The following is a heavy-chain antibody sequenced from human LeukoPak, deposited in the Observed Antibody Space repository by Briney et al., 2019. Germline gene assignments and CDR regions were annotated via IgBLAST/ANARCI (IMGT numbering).Heavy chain of an antibody. J-gene: IGHJ4*02. D-gene: IGHD3-10*01. CDR1: AGSISSYY. CDR3: ARGSTYYSSGSYYPHFDY. V-gene: IGHV4-59*01. CDR2: IYYSGST. Sequence: PSETLSLTCTVSAGSISSYYWSWIRQPPGKGLEWIGYIYYSGSTNYNPSLKSRVTISVDTSKNQFSLKLSSVTAADTAVYYCARGSTYYSSGSYYPHFDYWGQGTLVTVSS.